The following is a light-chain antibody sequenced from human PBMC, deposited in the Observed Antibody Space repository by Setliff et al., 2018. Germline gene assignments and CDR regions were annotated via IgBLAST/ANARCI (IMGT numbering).Light chain of an antibody. CDR1: SSDVGGYNY. Sequence: QSALAQPPSASGSPGQSVTISCTGTSSDVGGYNYVSWYQQHPGKAPKLMIYEVSKRPSGVPDRFSGSKSGNTASLTVSGLQAEDKADYYCSSYAGSTGNVFGTGTKVTVL. CDR3: SSYAGSTGNV. J-gene: IGLJ1*01. V-gene: IGLV2-8*01. CDR2: EVS.